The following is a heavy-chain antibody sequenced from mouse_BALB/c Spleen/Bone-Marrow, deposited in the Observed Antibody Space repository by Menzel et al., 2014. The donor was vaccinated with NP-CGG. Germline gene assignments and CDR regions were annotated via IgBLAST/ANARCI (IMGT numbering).Heavy chain of an antibody. D-gene: IGHD3-1*01. Sequence: EVQLQQSGTELVKPGASVKISCTASGYTFTDYNMDWVKQSHGKSLEWIGDLDPYSVNRRYNQKFKGKATLTVDKSSRTAYMELRSLTSEDTAVYYCFRRARSASFFDYWGQGTTLTVSS. J-gene: IGHJ2*01. CDR1: GYTFTDYN. CDR2: LDPYSVNR. V-gene: IGHV1-18*01. CDR3: FRRARSASFFDY.